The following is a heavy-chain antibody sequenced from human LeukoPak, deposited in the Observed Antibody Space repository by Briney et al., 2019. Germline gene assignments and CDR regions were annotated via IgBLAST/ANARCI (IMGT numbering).Heavy chain of an antibody. J-gene: IGHJ5*02. CDR3: AEAAAGDLNWFDP. CDR2: INPNSGGT. Sequence: GASVKVSCKASGYTFTGYYMHWVRQAPGQGLEWMGWINPNSGGTNYAQKFQGRVTMTRDTSISTAYMELSRLRSDDTAVYYCAEAAAGDLNWFDPWGQGTLVTVSS. D-gene: IGHD6-13*01. V-gene: IGHV1-2*02. CDR1: GYTFTGYY.